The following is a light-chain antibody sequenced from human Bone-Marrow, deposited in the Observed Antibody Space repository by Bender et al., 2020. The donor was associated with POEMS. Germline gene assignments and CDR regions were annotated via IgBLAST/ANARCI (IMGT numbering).Light chain of an antibody. CDR2: EVS. CDR1: SIDVGGYDY. Sequence: QSALTQPRSVSGSPGQSVTISCTGTSIDVGGYDYVSWYQHLPGRAPKILISEVSHRTSGGSDRFSGSKSGNTASLTISGLQADDEGDYYCSSYTSGTSYVFGTGTKVTVL. V-gene: IGLV2-14*01. CDR3: SSYTSGTSYV. J-gene: IGLJ1*01.